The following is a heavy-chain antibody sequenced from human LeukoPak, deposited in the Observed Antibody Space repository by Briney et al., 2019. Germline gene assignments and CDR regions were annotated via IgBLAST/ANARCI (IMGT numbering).Heavy chain of an antibody. CDR1: GGSISSGSYY. D-gene: IGHD3-10*01. CDR2: IYTSGST. V-gene: IGHV4-61*02. CDR3: ARGSRWRFGEFSGFNWFDP. Sequence: PSETLSLTCTVSGGSISSGSYYWSWIRQPAGKGLEWIGRIYTSGSTNYNPSLKSRVTISVDTSKNQFSLKLGSVTAADTAVYYCARGSRWRFGEFSGFNWFDPWGQGTLVTVSS. J-gene: IGHJ5*02.